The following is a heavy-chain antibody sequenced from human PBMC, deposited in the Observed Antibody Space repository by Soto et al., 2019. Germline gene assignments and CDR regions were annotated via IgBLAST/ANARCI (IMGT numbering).Heavy chain of an antibody. CDR2: MCFDGNHQ. CDR1: GLTINRND. CDR3: ASCERFPRVGVDYFALDV. V-gene: IGHV3-30*03. D-gene: IGHD3-3*01. Sequence: QVHLVESGGGVVQPGGPLRLSCAASGLTINRNDLYWVRQAPGKGLGWVAVMCFDGNHQHYADSVKGRFTISRDNSKNTLSLEMNSLRRDDTAVYYCASCERFPRVGVDYFALDVWGQGTTVIVSS. J-gene: IGHJ6*02.